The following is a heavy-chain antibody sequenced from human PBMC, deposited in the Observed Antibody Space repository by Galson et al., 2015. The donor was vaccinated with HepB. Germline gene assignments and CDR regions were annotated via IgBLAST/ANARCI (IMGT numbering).Heavy chain of an antibody. V-gene: IGHV3-23*01. CDR3: AKRPLSANFYFDY. CDR2: ISDSGGSA. D-gene: IGHD1-7*01. CDR1: GFTFNSYA. Sequence: SLRLSCAASGFTFNSYALSWVRQAPGKGLEWVSSISDSGGSAYYADSVKGRFTISRDNSKNTLYLQMNSLRVEDTAVYYCAKRPLSANFYFDYWGQGALVTVSS. J-gene: IGHJ4*02.